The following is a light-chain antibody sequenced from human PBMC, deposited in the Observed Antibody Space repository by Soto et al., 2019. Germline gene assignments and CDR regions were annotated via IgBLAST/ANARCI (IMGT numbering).Light chain of an antibody. Sequence: DIQMTQSPSSLSASVGDRVTITCRASQSISSSLNWYQQKPGKAPKLLIYAASSLQSGVPPRFSGIGSGKDFPLTISSLQPEDFATYYCQQSYSTHQTFGQGTKV. CDR2: AAS. CDR3: QQSYSTHQT. V-gene: IGKV1-39*01. CDR1: QSISSS. J-gene: IGKJ1*01.